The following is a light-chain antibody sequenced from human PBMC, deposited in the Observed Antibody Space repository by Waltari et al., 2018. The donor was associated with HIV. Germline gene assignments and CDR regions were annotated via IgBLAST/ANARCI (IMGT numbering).Light chain of an antibody. Sequence: QSVLSQSPSISGTPGQRVSISCSGSRSHIGGQYVSWYQQVPGTTPKLLIFWNPQRPSGVSDRFSGSVSGTSASLAISGLRSEDEADYYCAVWDVSLSAQVFGGGTTLTVL. CDR2: WNP. J-gene: IGLJ3*02. CDR3: AVWDVSLSAQV. CDR1: RSHIGGQY. V-gene: IGLV1-47*01.